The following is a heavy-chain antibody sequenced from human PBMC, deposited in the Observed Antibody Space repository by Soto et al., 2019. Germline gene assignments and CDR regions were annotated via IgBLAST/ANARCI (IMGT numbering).Heavy chain of an antibody. V-gene: IGHV4-34*01. Sequence: NPSETLSLTCSIYSGSFSGYYWSWIRQPPGKGLEWIGEISQSGNTNYSPSLKSRVSISIDTSKKQFSLNLASVSAADTAVYYCARAPKVSGSSQTRPDFWGQGTLVTVS. J-gene: IGHJ4*02. CDR3: ARAPKVSGSSQTRPDF. CDR1: SGSFSGYY. CDR2: ISQSGNT. D-gene: IGHD6-6*01.